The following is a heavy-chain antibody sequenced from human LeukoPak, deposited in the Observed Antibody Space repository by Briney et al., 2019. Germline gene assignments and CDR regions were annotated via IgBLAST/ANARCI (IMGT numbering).Heavy chain of an antibody. CDR3: ARLDCSSTSCYTGMAWFDP. J-gene: IGHJ5*02. V-gene: IGHV4-38-2*01. CDR1: GYSISSGYY. Sequence: SETLSLTCAVSGYSISSGYYWGWIRQPPGKGLEWIGSIYHSGSTYYDPSLKSRVTISVDTSKNQFSLKLSPVTAADTAVYYCARLDCSSTSCYTGMAWFDPWGQGTLVTVSS. D-gene: IGHD2-2*02. CDR2: IYHSGST.